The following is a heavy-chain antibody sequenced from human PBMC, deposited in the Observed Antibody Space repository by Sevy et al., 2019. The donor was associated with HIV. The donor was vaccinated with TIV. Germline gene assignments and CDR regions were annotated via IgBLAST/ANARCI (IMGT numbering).Heavy chain of an antibody. CDR2: INPSGGST. J-gene: IGHJ5*02. CDR1: GYTFTSYY. Sequence: ASVKVSCKASGYTFTSYYMHWVRQAPGQGLEWMGIINPSGGSTSYAQKFQGRVTMTRDTSTGTVYMELSSLGSEDTAVYYCAREGSSTTKNNWFDPWGQGTLVTVSS. CDR3: AREGSSTTKNNWFDP. V-gene: IGHV1-46*03. D-gene: IGHD6-6*01.